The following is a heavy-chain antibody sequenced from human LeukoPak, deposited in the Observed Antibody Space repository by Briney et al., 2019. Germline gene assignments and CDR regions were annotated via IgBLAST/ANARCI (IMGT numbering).Heavy chain of an antibody. CDR1: GGTFSSSA. CDR2: IIPIFGTA. CDR3: ATRYSSSWQNFDY. J-gene: IGHJ4*02. V-gene: IGHV1-69*05. Sequence: ASVKVSCKASGGTFSSSAISRVRQAPGQGLEWMGRIIPIFGTANYAQKFQGRATITTDESTSTAYMELSSLRSEDTAVYYCATRYSSSWQNFDYWGQGTLVTVSS. D-gene: IGHD6-13*01.